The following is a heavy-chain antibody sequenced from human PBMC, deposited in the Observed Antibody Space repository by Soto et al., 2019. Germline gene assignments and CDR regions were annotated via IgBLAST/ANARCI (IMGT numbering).Heavy chain of an antibody. CDR1: GITFPNAW. D-gene: IGHD4-17*01. V-gene: IGHV3-15*01. J-gene: IGHJ4*02. CDR2: IKNKVDGGTA. CDR3: TTDPGDYEDF. Sequence: EVQLVESGGDLVKSGGCLRLSCAASGITFPNAWMSWVRQAPGKGLEWVGRIKNKVDGGTADYAASVRGRFTISRDDSKSTLFLQMNSLETEDTAVYYCTTDPGDYEDFWGRGTLVTVSS.